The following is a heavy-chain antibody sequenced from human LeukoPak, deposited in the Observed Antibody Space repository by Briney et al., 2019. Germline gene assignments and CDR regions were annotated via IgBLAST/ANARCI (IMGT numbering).Heavy chain of an antibody. D-gene: IGHD2-8*01. CDR3: ARVGYCTNGVCYDAFDI. Sequence: SVKVSCKASGGTFSSYAISWVRQAPGQGLEWMGGIIPIFGTANYAQKFQGRVTITADESTSTAYMELRSLRSDDTAVYYCARVGYCTNGVCYDAFDIWGQGTMVTVSS. CDR2: IIPIFGTA. V-gene: IGHV1-69*13. CDR1: GGTFSSYA. J-gene: IGHJ3*02.